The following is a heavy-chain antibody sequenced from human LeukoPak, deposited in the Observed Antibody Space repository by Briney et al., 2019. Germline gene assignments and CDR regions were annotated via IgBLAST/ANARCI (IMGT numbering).Heavy chain of an antibody. J-gene: IGHJ4*02. V-gene: IGHV1-8*01. CDR3: ARSRGPRASSGYYY. Sequence: ASVTVSCKASGYTFTSYDINWVRQATGQGLEWMGWMNPNSGNTGYAQKFQGRVTMTRNTSISTAYMELSSLRSEDTAVYYCARSRGPRASSGYYYWGQGTLVTVSS. CDR1: GYTFTSYD. D-gene: IGHD3-22*01. CDR2: MNPNSGNT.